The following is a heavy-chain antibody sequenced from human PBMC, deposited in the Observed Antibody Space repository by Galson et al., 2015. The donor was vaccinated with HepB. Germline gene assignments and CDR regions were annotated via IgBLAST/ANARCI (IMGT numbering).Heavy chain of an antibody. J-gene: IGHJ4*02. Sequence: PALVKPTQTLTLTCTFSGFSLSTPRVGVGWIRQPPGKALEWLAVIYWDDDKRYSPSLKNRLTITKDTSKNQVVPTMSNMDPVDTATYYCVHRGTSSWYWDYWGQGTLVTVSS. V-gene: IGHV2-5*02. CDR3: VHRGTSSWYWDY. CDR1: GFSLSTPRVG. D-gene: IGHD6-13*01. CDR2: IYWDDDK.